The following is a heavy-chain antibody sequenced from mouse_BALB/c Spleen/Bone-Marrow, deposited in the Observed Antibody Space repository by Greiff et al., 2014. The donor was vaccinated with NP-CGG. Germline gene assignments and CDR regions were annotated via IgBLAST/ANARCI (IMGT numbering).Heavy chain of an antibody. CDR1: GYAFTDYL. Sequence: QVQLKESGAELVRPGTSVKVSCKASGYAFTDYLMEWLKQRPGQGLEWIGVINPGSGSTNYNEKFKDKATLTADKSSSTAYMQLSSLTSDDSAVYFCARYDGYFDYWSQGTILTVSS. J-gene: IGHJ2*01. CDR2: INPGSGST. V-gene: IGHV1-54*01. D-gene: IGHD2-3*01. CDR3: ARYDGYFDY.